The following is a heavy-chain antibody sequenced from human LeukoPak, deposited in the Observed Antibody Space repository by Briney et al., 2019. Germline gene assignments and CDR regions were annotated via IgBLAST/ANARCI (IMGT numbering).Heavy chain of an antibody. CDR2: IGGSGGST. V-gene: IGHV3-23*01. CDR3: AKESSSGYRYFDY. Sequence: GGSLRLSCAASGFTFSSQAMTWVRQAPGKGLEWVSAIGGSGGSTYYADSVKGRFTISRDNSKNTLYLQMNSLRAEDTAVYYCAKESSSGYRYFDYWGQGTLVTVSS. J-gene: IGHJ4*02. CDR1: GFTFSSQA. D-gene: IGHD3-22*01.